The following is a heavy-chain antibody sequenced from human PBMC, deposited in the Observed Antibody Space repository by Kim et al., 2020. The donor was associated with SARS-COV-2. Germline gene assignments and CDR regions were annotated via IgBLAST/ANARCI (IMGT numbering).Heavy chain of an antibody. Sequence: GGSLRLSCAASGFTFDDYAMHWVRQAPGKGLEWVSGISWNSGSIGYADSVKGRFTISRDNAKNSLYLQMNSLRAEDTALYYCAKSAGAYYYYYGMDVWGQGTTVTVSS. CDR3: AKSAGAYYYYYGMDV. J-gene: IGHJ6*02. D-gene: IGHD3-10*01. V-gene: IGHV3-9*01. CDR2: ISWNSGSI. CDR1: GFTFDDYA.